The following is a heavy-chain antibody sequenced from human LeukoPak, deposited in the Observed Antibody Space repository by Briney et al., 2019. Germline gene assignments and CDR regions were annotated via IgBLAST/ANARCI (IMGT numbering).Heavy chain of an antibody. CDR3: ARVVYDRNGYFVALAGYFDL. CDR2: ISYSEST. CDR1: GGSVSIGGYY. Sequence: SETLSLTCTVSGGSVSIGGYYSSWIRQRPGQGLAPNSYISYSESTQYKPSLRSRLTISLDTSETQSSLKLTSVPAAYTAVYYCARVVYDRNGYFVALAGYFDLWGRGTLVTVSS. V-gene: IGHV4-31*03. D-gene: IGHD3-22*01. J-gene: IGHJ2*01.